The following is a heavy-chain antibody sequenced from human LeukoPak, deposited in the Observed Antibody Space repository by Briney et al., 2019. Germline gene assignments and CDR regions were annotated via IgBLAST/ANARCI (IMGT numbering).Heavy chain of an antibody. V-gene: IGHV1-69*13. CDR1: GGTFSSYA. CDR3: ARDNAGPGYYYDSSGYIR. J-gene: IGHJ4*02. Sequence: GASVKVSCKASGGTFSSYAISWVRQAPGQGLEWMGGIIPIFGTANYAQKFQGRVTITADESTSTAYMGLSSLRSEDTVVYYCARDNAGPGYYYDSSGYIRWGQGTLVTVSS. CDR2: IIPIFGTA. D-gene: IGHD3-22*01.